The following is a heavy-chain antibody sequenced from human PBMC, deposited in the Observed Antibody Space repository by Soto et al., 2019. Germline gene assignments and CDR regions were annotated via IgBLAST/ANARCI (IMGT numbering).Heavy chain of an antibody. J-gene: IGHJ4*02. CDR1: GGTFSSYA. D-gene: IGHD5-12*01. CDR2: IIPIFGTA. V-gene: IGHV1-69*06. Sequence: QVQLVQSVAEVKKPGSSVKVSCKASGGTFSSYAISWVRQAPGQGLEWMGGIIPIFGTANYAQKFQGRVTITADKYTSTAYMERSSLRSEDTAVYYCARYGRRDGYNLYNWGQGTLVTVSA. CDR3: ARYGRRDGYNLYN.